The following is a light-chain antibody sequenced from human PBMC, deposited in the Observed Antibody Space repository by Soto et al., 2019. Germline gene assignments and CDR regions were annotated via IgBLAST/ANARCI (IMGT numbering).Light chain of an antibody. V-gene: IGKV1-33*01. CDR3: QKHDGVPL. Sequence: DIRLTQSPSSLSASVGDRVTITCQASQDISNHLNWYQQKPGKAPNLLIYDASDLETGVPSRFSGGGSGTFFSFTINSLQPDDIATYYCQKHDGVPLFGPGTKFEIK. CDR1: QDISNH. CDR2: DAS. J-gene: IGKJ3*01.